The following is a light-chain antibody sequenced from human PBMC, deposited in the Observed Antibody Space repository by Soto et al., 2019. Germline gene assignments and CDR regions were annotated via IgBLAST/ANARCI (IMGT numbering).Light chain of an antibody. CDR2: GAS. CDR3: QQYNNWPRQ. CDR1: QSVSSN. V-gene: IGKV3-15*01. J-gene: IGKJ1*01. Sequence: EIVMTQSPGTLSVSPGERATLSCRASQSVSSNLAWYQQKPAQAPRLLIYGASTRATGIPARFSGSRSGTEFTLTISSLQSADFAVYYCQQYNNWPRQFGQGAKVEIK.